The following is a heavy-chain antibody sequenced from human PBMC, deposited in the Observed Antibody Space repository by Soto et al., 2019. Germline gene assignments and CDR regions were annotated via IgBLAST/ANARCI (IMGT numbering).Heavy chain of an antibody. Sequence: GGSLRLSCAASGFTFSSYAMSWVRQAPGKGLEWVSGISGSGGSTYYADSVKGRFTISRDNSKNTLSLQMNSLRVEDTAVYYCARTGARRGYLGPGGEGTLVTVSS. CDR1: GFTFSSYA. D-gene: IGHD5-12*01. V-gene: IGHV3-23*01. J-gene: IGHJ5*02. CDR2: ISGSGGST. CDR3: ARTGARRGYLGP.